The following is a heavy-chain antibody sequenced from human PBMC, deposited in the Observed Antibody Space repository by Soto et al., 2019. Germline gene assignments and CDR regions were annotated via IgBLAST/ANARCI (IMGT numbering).Heavy chain of an antibody. Sequence: SETLCLTCTVSGAYITSYYWSWIRQPPGQGLESLGYIYYTGDTNPNPSLKGRLTISIDTSKNQFSLKLSSVTAADTAIYYCARYARIPDYWGQGTLVTVSS. CDR3: ARYARIPDY. J-gene: IGHJ4*02. V-gene: IGHV4-59*01. CDR2: IYYTGDT. D-gene: IGHD2-2*01. CDR1: GAYITSYY.